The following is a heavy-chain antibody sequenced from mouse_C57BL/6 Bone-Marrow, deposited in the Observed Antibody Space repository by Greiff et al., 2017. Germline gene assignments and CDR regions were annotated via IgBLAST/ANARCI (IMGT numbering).Heavy chain of an antibody. J-gene: IGHJ2*01. Sequence: VQLQQSGPELVQPGASVKISCKASGYSFTDYYMNWVKQSHGKGLEWIGVINPNYGTTSYNEKFKGKATLTADKSSNTAYMELRSLKSEDSAVYFCASGGGGDYWGQGTTLTLSA. CDR1: GYSFTDYY. CDR2: INPNYGTT. CDR3: ASGGGGDY. V-gene: IGHV1-39*01.